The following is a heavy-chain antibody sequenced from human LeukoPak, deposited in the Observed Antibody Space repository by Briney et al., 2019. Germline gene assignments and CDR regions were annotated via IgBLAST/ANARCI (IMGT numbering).Heavy chain of an antibody. Sequence: SETLSLTCTVSGGSISSSSYYWGWIRQPPGKGLEWIGSIYYSGSTYYNPSLKSRVTISVDTSKNQFSLKLSSVTAADTAVYYCASAELRFPARGYSYYMDVWGKGTTVTVSS. V-gene: IGHV4-39*01. CDR3: ASAELRFPARGYSYYMDV. CDR2: IYYSGST. D-gene: IGHD3-3*01. CDR1: GGSISSSSYY. J-gene: IGHJ6*03.